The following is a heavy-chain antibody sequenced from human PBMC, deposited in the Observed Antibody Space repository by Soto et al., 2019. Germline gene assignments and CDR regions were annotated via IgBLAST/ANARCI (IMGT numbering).Heavy chain of an antibody. V-gene: IGHV4-59*01. Sequence: SETLSLTCIVPDGPITSYHWSCIRQFPGKGLEGIAYTSYTGNTTYNPSLKSRVTTSMDTSKNQLSLKLTSMTAADTAVYYCARDLHAGFTYYFDPWDQGTLVTVSS. J-gene: IGHJ5*02. D-gene: IGHD3-22*01. CDR1: DGPITSYH. CDR2: TSYTGNT. CDR3: ARDLHAGFTYYFDP.